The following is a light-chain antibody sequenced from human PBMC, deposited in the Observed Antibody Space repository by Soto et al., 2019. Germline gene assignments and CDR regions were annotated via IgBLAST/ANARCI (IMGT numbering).Light chain of an antibody. CDR1: EIVRSE. Sequence: EIVMTHSLATLSVSPGERATLSCRAREIVRSELAWYQQKPGQAPRLLIYGVSTRATGIPARFSGSGSETEFTLTISNLQSEDFAFYYCQQYINWPPWTFGQGTKVEIK. J-gene: IGKJ1*01. V-gene: IGKV3-15*01. CDR2: GVS. CDR3: QQYINWPPWT.